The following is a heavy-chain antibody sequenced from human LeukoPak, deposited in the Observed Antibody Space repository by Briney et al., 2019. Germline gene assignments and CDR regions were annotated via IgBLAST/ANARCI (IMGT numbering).Heavy chain of an antibody. Sequence: ASETLSLTCTVSGGSISSSSYYWGWIRQPPGKGLEWIGSIYYSGSTYYNPSLKSRVTISVDTSKNQFSLKLSSVTAADTAVYYCASPTPPDYYDSSGYYYVWGQGTLVTVSS. J-gene: IGHJ4*02. CDR3: ASPTPPDYYDSSGYYYV. CDR2: IYYSGST. D-gene: IGHD3-22*01. V-gene: IGHV4-39*07. CDR1: GGSISSSSYY.